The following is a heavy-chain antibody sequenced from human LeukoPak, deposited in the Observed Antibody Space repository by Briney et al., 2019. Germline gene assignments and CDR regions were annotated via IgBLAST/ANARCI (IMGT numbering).Heavy chain of an antibody. J-gene: IGHJ4*02. CDR1: GSTFRSYT. D-gene: IGHD4-17*01. CDR3: ARNPAYGDY. Sequence: GGSLRLSCAASGSTFRSYTMNWVRQAPGKGLEWVSSITISSTYIYYADSVKGRFTISRDNAKNSLYLQMNSLRAEDTAVYYCARNPAYGDYWGQGTLVTVSS. CDR2: ITISSTYI. V-gene: IGHV3-21*01.